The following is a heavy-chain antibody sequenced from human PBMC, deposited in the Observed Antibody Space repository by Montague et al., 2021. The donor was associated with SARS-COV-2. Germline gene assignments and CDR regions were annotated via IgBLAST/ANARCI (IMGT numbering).Heavy chain of an antibody. V-gene: IGHV4-4*07. CDR1: GGSIGNYY. D-gene: IGHD2-15*01. CDR3: ARDYSHCSGGSCVFDY. CDR2: IYSSGST. J-gene: IGHJ4*02. Sequence: SETLSLTCTVSGGSIGNYYWSWIRLPAGKGLEWIGRIYSSGSTNYNPSLKSRISMSVDTSKNQFSLKLSSVTAADTAIYYCARDYSHCSGGSCVFDYWGQGTLVTVSS.